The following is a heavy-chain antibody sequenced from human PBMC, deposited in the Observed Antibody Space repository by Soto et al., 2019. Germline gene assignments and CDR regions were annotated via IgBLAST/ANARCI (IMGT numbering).Heavy chain of an antibody. J-gene: IGHJ6*02. CDR3: ARPIWLPSVGYYGMDV. CDR1: GYSFTSYW. CDR2: IDPSDSYT. Sequence: PGESLKISCKGSGYSFTSYWISWVRQMPGKGLEWMGRIDPSDSYTNYSPSFQGHVTISADKSISTAYLQWSSLKASDTAMYYCARPIWLPSVGYYGMDVWGQGTTVTVSS. V-gene: IGHV5-10-1*01. D-gene: IGHD5-12*01.